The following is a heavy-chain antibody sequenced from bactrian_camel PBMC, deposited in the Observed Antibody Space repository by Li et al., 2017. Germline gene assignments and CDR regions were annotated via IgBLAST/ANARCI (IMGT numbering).Heavy chain of an antibody. CDR3: AVEGYDGSCRVGGDFDY. CDR1: RYPFSRNC. D-gene: IGHD6*01. CDR2: IYTGDGST. V-gene: IGHV3S28*01. Sequence: QLVESGGGLVQTGGSLRLSCAASRYPFSRNCMGWFRQAPGKERERLATIYTGDGSTAYADSVKGRFTISQDEAKDTLYLEMNRPKPEDTATYYCAVEGYDGSCRVGGDFDYWGQGTQVTVS. J-gene: IGHJ4*01.